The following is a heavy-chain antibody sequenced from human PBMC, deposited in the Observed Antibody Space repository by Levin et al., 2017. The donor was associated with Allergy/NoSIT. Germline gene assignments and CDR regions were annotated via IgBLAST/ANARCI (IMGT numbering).Heavy chain of an antibody. V-gene: IGHV3-30-3*01. CDR1: GFTFSSYA. Sequence: GGSLRLSCAASGFTFSSYAMHWVRQAPGKGLEWVAVISYDGSNKYYADSVKGRFTISRDNSKNTLYLQMNSLRAEDTAVYYCARNLVIAVAATLDYWGQGTLVTVSS. D-gene: IGHD6-19*01. CDR3: ARNLVIAVAATLDY. CDR2: ISYDGSNK. J-gene: IGHJ4*02.